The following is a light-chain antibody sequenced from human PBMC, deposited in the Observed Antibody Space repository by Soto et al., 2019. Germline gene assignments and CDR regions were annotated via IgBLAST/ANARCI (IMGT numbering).Light chain of an antibody. V-gene: IGLV2-14*01. CDR2: EAF. Sequence: QSALTQVASVSGSPGQSITISCTATSSDVGGHDYVSWYLQHPGKAPKLLIYEAFNRPSGVSDRFSGSKSGSTASLTISGLQAEDEGAYYCSSFTSTNTWVFGGGTKLTVL. J-gene: IGLJ3*02. CDR3: SSFTSTNTWV. CDR1: SSDVGGHDY.